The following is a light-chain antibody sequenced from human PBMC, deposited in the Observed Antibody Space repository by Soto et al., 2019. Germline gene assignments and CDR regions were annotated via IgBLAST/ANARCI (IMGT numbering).Light chain of an antibody. V-gene: IGKV1-39*01. CDR2: AAS. CDR1: QSISSY. J-gene: IGKJ1*01. Sequence: DIQMTLSPSSLSASVGDRVTITCRASQSISSYLNWYQQKPGKAPKLLIYAASSLQSGVPSRFSGSGSGTEFTLTISSLQPDDFATYYCQQYNSYSWTFGQGAKVDIK. CDR3: QQYNSYSWT.